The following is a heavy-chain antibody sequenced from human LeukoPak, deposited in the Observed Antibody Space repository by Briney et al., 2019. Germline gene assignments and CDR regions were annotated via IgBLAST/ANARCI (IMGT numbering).Heavy chain of an antibody. V-gene: IGHV4-30-2*01. D-gene: IGHD4-17*01. Sequence: SETLSLTCAVSGGSISSGGYSWSWIRQPPGKGLEWIGYIYHSGSTYYNPSLKSRVTISVDRSKNQFSLKLSSVTAADTAVYYCARVGYGDYVVDYWGQGTLVTVSS. J-gene: IGHJ4*02. CDR2: IYHSGST. CDR3: ARVGYGDYVVDY. CDR1: GGSISSGGYS.